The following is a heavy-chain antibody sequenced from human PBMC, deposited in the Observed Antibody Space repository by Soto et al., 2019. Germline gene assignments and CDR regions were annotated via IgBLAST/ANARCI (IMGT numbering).Heavy chain of an antibody. Sequence: EVQLVESGGGLVKPGGSLRLSCAASGFTFSSYSMNWVRQAPGKGLEWVSSISSSSSYIYYADSVKGRFTISRDNAKNSLYLHMNSLRAEDTAVYYCANIVVVPAAMGDDAFDIWGQGTMVTVSS. CDR3: ANIVVVPAAMGDDAFDI. CDR2: ISSSSSYI. D-gene: IGHD2-2*01. CDR1: GFTFSSYS. J-gene: IGHJ3*02. V-gene: IGHV3-21*01.